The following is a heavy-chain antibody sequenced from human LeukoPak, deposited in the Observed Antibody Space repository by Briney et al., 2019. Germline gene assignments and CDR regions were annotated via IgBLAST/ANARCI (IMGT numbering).Heavy chain of an antibody. J-gene: IGHJ4*02. V-gene: IGHV4-4*07. CDR1: GGSINSYS. Sequence: SETLSLTCTVSGGSINSYSWSWIRQPAGKGLEWIGRIYTSGSTNYNPSLKSRVTMSVDTSKNQFSLKLSSVTAADTAVYYCAIVQSGGEGFDYWGQGTLVTVSS. CDR3: AIVQSGGEGFDY. D-gene: IGHD3-10*01. CDR2: IYTSGST.